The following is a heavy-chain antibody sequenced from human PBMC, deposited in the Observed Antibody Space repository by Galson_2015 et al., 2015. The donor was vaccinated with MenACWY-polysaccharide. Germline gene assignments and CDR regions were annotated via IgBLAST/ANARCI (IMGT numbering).Heavy chain of an antibody. V-gene: IGHV4-38-2*01. J-gene: IGHJ4*02. Sequence: LSLTCAVSGYSIRSGYYWGWLRQPPGKGLEWIGSIYHSGSTYYNPSLKSRVTILVDTSKNQFSLKLSSVTAADPAVYYCARVEKYSGSYYILHWGQGTLVTVSS. D-gene: IGHD1-26*01. CDR2: IYHSGST. CDR3: ARVEKYSGSYYILH. CDR1: GYSIRSGYY.